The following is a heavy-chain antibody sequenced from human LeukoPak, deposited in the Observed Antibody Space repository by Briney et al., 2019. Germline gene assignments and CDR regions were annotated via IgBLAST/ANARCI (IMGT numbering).Heavy chain of an antibody. V-gene: IGHV1-2*02. CDR3: ARDPSGDSSGYPFDY. Sequence: GASVKVSCKASGYTFTGYYMQWVRQAPGQGPEWMGWINPNSGGTNYAQKFQGRVPLTRDRSISTAYMELSRLGSDDTAVYYCARDPSGDSSGYPFDYWGQGTLVTVSS. J-gene: IGHJ4*02. CDR1: GYTFTGYY. CDR2: INPNSGGT. D-gene: IGHD3-22*01.